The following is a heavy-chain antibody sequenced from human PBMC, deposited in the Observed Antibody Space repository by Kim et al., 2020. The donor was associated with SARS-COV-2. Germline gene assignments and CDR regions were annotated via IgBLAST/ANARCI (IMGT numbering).Heavy chain of an antibody. Sequence: GGSLRLSCAASGFTFSSYGMHWVRQAPGKGLEWVAVISYDGSNKYYADSVKGRFTISRDNSKNTLYLQMNSLRAEDTAVYYCAKGVVVVFWGQGTLVTVSS. CDR1: GFTFSSYG. J-gene: IGHJ4*02. D-gene: IGHD3-22*01. V-gene: IGHV3-30*18. CDR3: AKGVVVVF. CDR2: ISYDGSNK.